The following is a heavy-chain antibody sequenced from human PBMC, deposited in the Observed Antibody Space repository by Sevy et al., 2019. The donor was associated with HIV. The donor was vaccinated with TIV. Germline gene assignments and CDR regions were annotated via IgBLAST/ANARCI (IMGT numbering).Heavy chain of an antibody. D-gene: IGHD6-19*01. Sequence: GGSLRLSCVASGFTFSFYTMHWVRQAPGKGLEWVAAVSYDGRNKYYADSVKGRFAISRDNSNNTLFLQMNTLRGDDTAVYYCARELGVAGPEEFDYWGQGTLVTVSP. V-gene: IGHV3-30*09. J-gene: IGHJ4*02. CDR3: ARELGVAGPEEFDY. CDR1: GFTFSFYT. CDR2: VSYDGRNK.